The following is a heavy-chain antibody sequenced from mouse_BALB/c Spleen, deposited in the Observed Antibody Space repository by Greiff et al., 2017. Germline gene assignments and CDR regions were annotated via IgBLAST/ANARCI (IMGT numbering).Heavy chain of an antibody. Sequence: QVQLQQSGAELVRPGVSVKISCKGSGYTFTDYAMHWVKQSHPKSLEWIGVISTYYGDASYNQKFKGKATMTVDKSSSTAYMELARLTSEDSAIYYCARSGGGSGYYAMDYWGQGTSVTVSS. V-gene: IGHV1S137*01. D-gene: IGHD3-1*01. J-gene: IGHJ4*01. CDR3: ARSGGGSGYYAMDY. CDR2: ISTYYGDA. CDR1: GYTFTDYA.